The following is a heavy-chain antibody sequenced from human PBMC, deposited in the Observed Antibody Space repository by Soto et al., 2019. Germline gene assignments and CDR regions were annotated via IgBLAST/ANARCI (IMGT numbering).Heavy chain of an antibody. CDR3: ARGGPDDFFVNSSYKTGFYP. V-gene: IGHV4-59*01. CDR1: CRSISSYS. D-gene: IGHD3-3*01. CDR2: VYYSGGT. Sequence: WVPLSLACPDSCRSISSYSWSWIRQPPGKGLEWIGYVYYSGGTNYYPSLKSRVTISVDTSKNQCTLKLSSVTAADTAVYYCARGGPDDFFVNSSYKTGFYPWGQEARLTISS. J-gene: IGHJ5*02.